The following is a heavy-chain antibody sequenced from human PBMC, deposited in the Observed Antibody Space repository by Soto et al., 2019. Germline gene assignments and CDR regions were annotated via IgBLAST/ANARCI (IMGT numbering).Heavy chain of an antibody. J-gene: IGHJ4*02. Sequence: GGSLRLSCAASGFSFDGYAMNWVRQPPGKGLEWVSGISWNSGNIDYADSVKGRFTISRDNAKNSLYLQMNSLRAEDTAVYYCTRAGNYRFDYWGQGTLVTVSS. CDR2: ISWNSGNI. V-gene: IGHV3-9*01. CDR3: TRAGNYRFDY. CDR1: GFSFDGYA. D-gene: IGHD1-7*01.